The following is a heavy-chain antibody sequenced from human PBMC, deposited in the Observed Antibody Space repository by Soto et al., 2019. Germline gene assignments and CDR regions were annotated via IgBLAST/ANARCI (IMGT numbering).Heavy chain of an antibody. J-gene: IGHJ6*03. D-gene: IGHD2-2*01. CDR3: ARDEGYCSSTSCYNYYYYYMDV. CDR1: GGTFSSYT. V-gene: IGHV1-69*08. CDR2: IIPILGIA. Sequence: QVQLVQSGAEVKKPGSSVKVSCKASGGTFSSYTISWVRQAPGQGLEWMGRIIPILGIANYAQKFQGRVTITADKSPSTAYMELSSLRSEDTAVYYCARDEGYCSSTSCYNYYYYYMDVWGKGTTVTVSS.